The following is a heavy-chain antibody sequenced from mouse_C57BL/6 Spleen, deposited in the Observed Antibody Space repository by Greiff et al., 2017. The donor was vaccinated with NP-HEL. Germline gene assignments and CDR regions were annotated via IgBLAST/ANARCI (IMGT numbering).Heavy chain of an antibody. D-gene: IGHD4-1*01. J-gene: IGHJ3*01. CDR3: ASRLGEAY. V-gene: IGHV3-6*01. CDR2: ISYDGSN. CDR1: GYSITSGYY. Sequence: EVQLQESGPGLVKPSQSLSLTCSVTGYSITSGYYWNWIRQFPGNKLEWMGYISYDGSNNYNPSLKNRISITRDTSKNQFFLKLNSVTTEDTATYYCASRLGEAYWGQGTLVTVSA.